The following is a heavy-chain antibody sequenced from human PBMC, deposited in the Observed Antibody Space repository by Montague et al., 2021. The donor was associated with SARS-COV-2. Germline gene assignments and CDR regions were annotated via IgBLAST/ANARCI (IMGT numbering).Heavy chain of an antibody. CDR3: ARIPVGSKYYFDF. J-gene: IGHJ4*02. CDR1: GDSVSSIIAT. D-gene: IGHD2-2*01. CDR2: TYYRSKWYN. Sequence: CAISGDSVSSIIATWNWIRQSPSRGLEWLGRTYYRSKWYNDYAESVKSRITIDPDTSKRQFSLHLNSVTPEDTAVYYCARIPVGSKYYFDFWGQGTLVTVSS. V-gene: IGHV6-1*01.